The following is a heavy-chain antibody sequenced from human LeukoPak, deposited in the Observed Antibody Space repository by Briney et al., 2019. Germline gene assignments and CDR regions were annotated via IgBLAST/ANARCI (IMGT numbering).Heavy chain of an antibody. CDR1: GYTFTDYY. D-gene: IGHD3-22*01. V-gene: IGHV1-2*02. CDR2: INPKNGGT. Sequence: ASVKVSCKASGYTFTDYYMRWVRQAPRQGLEWMGWINPKNGGTNYAQKFHGRVTMTRDTSISTVYMELSGLTSDDTAVYYCARDLEFNVPYSTGHSHWGQGTLVTVSS. CDR3: ARDLEFNVPYSTGHSH. J-gene: IGHJ4*02.